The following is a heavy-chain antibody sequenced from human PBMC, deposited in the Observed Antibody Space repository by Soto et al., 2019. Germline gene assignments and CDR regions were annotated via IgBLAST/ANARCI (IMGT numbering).Heavy chain of an antibody. CDR2: IIPILGTA. J-gene: IGHJ4*02. V-gene: IGHV1-69*13. CDR3: ARASGSSVVARIVDR. D-gene: IGHD6-6*01. Sequence: SVKVSCKASGGTFSSYAISWVRQAPGQGLEWMGGIIPILGTANYAQKFQGRVTITADESTSTAYMELSSLRSEDTAVYYCARASGSSVVARIVDRWGRGTLATAPQ. CDR1: GGTFSSYA.